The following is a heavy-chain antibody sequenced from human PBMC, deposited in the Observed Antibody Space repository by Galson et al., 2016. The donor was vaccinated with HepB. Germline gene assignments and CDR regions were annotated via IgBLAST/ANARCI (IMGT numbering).Heavy chain of an antibody. CDR2: IYPGDSDT. J-gene: IGHJ3*02. CDR3: ARRQNDAFDI. CDR1: YW. V-gene: IGHV5-51*01. Sequence: YWIGWVRQMPGKGLEWMGIIYPGDSDTRYSPPFQGQVTISADKSISTAYLQWSSLKASDTAMYYCARRQNDAFDIWGQGAMVTVSS.